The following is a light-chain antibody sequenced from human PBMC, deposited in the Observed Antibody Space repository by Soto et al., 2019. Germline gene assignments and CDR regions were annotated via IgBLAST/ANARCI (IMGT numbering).Light chain of an antibody. Sequence: DIQMTQSPSSVSASVVHRITITCLASQGVSRWLAWYQQKPGRAPKLLIYAASSLQSGVPSRFSGSGSGTDFTLTISSLQPEDFATYYCQQLNSFPITCGQGKRREIK. J-gene: IGKJ5*01. CDR3: QQLNSFPIT. V-gene: IGKV1D-12*01. CDR2: AAS. CDR1: QGVSRW.